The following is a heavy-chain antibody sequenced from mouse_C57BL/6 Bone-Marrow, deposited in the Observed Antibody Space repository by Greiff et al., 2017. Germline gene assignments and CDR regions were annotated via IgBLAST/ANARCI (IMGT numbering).Heavy chain of an antibody. CDR1: GYTFTSYW. J-gene: IGHJ3*01. Sequence: QVQLQQPGAELVKPGASVKMSCKASGYTFTSYWITWVKQRPGQGLEWIGDIYPGSGSTNYNEKFKSKATLTVDTSSSTAYMQLSSLTSEDSAVYYCARDSPFITGFAYWGQGTLVTVSA. CDR2: IYPGSGST. V-gene: IGHV1-55*01. CDR3: ARDSPFITGFAY. D-gene: IGHD1-1*01.